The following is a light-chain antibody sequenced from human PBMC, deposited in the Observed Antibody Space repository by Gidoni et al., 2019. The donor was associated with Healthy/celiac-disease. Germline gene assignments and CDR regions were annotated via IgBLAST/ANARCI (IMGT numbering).Light chain of an antibody. CDR2: GAS. J-gene: IGKJ5*01. CDR1: QSLNSD. Sequence: ETVMTQSPATLSVSPGERATLSCRASQSLNSDLAWYQQKPCQAPRLLIYGASTRATGVPARFSGSGSGTEFTLTISSLQSEDFAVYYCQQYNYRITFGQGTRLDIK. V-gene: IGKV3-15*01. CDR3: QQYNYRIT.